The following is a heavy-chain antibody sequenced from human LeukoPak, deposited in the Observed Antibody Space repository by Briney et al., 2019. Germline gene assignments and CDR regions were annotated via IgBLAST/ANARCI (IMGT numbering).Heavy chain of an antibody. CDR2: ISGSGDNT. V-gene: IGHV3-23*01. Sequence: PGGTLRLSCAASGFTFSSHGMSWVRQAPGKGLEWVSTISGSGDNTYYADSVKGRFTISRDNSKNTLYLQMNSLRAEDTAVYFCAREVGPFDYWGQGALVTVSS. CDR3: AREVGPFDY. D-gene: IGHD1-26*01. J-gene: IGHJ4*02. CDR1: GFTFSSHG.